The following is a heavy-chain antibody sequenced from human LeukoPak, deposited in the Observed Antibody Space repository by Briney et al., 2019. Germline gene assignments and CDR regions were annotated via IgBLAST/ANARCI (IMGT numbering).Heavy chain of an antibody. CDR3: ARGQAGWFDT. CDR2: IRSRPNNDAP. D-gene: IGHD3-10*01. V-gene: IGHV3-73*01. J-gene: IGHJ5*02. CDR1: GFTLSGSA. Sequence: GGSLRLSCAASGFTLSGSAMHWVRQAPGKGLEWVGRIRSRPNNDAPTYPASVKGRFTISRDDSKNTAFLQMNSLKPEDTAVYFCARGQAGWFDTWGQGSLVTVSS.